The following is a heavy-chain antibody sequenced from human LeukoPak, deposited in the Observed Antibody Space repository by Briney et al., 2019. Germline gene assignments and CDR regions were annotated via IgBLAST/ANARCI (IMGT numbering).Heavy chain of an antibody. CDR1: GGSISSSNW. J-gene: IGHJ4*02. Sequence: SGTLSLTCAVSGGSISSSNWWSWVRQPPGKGLEWIGEIYHSGSTNYNPSLKSRVTISVDKSKNQFSLKLSSVTAADTAVYYCARTYYYDSSGSMGVFGYWGQGTLVTVSS. D-gene: IGHD3-22*01. CDR3: ARTYYYDSSGSMGVFGY. CDR2: IYHSGST. V-gene: IGHV4-4*02.